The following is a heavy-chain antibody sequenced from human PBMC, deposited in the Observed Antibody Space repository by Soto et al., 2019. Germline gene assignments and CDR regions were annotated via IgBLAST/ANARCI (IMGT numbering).Heavy chain of an antibody. J-gene: IGHJ4*02. D-gene: IGHD6-13*01. V-gene: IGHV4-4*09. Sequence: SETLSLTCTVSGGSISSYFWSWVRQPPGKGLEWIGYIYSSGSTNYNPSLKSRVTMSVDTSKNQFSLKLSSVTAADTAVYYCGRRGPVAGKTIFDYWGQGTLVTVSS. CDR3: GRRGPVAGKTIFDY. CDR2: IYSSGST. CDR1: GGSISSYF.